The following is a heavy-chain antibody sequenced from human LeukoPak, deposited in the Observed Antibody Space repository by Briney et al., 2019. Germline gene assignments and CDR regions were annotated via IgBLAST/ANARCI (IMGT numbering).Heavy chain of an antibody. CDR2: IRDSGDRT. CDR3: AIVELGPHSGSFDP. D-gene: IGHD6-25*01. J-gene: IGHJ5*02. Sequence: GGSLRLSCAAPGFTLNLYAMSWVRQAPGKGLEWVSTIRDSGDRTFYADSVKGRFTISRDSSKKTVYLQMNSLGAEDTAVYFCAIVELGPHSGSFDPGGQGTQVTVSA. CDR1: GFTLNLYA. V-gene: IGHV3-23*01.